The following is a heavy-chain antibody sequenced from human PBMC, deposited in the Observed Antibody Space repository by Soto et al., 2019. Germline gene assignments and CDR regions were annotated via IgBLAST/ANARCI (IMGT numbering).Heavy chain of an antibody. J-gene: IGHJ6*02. CDR2: IHYSGSI. V-gene: IGHV4-30-4*01. D-gene: IGHD2-21*02. CDR1: GGSISTDHYH. CDR3: AREDDGGDRDYYGLDV. Sequence: QVQLQESGPGLVRPSQTLSLTCTVSGGSISTDHYHWTWIRQTPGKGLEWIGYIHYSGSIHFNPSPQSRVFMSVDTSKNLFSLKLSSVTGADTAVYFCAREDDGGDRDYYGLDVWGQGTTVTVSS.